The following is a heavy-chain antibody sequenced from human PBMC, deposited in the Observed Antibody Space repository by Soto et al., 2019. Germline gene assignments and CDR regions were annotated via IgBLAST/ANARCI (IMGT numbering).Heavy chain of an antibody. Sequence: WESLRLSCSVSGVTFSTYEFNWVRHAPGRGLEWISYSSVSGNIIKYAHSVKGRFTISRDNAENSLHLQMSSLRVDDTAVYFCVGETVTASGHASLGCWGQGTQVTVSS. V-gene: IGHV3-48*03. CDR1: GVTFSTYE. D-gene: IGHD2-21*02. CDR2: SSVSGNII. CDR3: VGETVTASGHASLGC. J-gene: IGHJ4*02.